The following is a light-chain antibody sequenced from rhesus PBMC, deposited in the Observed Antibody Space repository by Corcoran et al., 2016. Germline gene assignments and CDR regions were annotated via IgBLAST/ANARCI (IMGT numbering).Light chain of an antibody. CDR2: AAS. V-gene: IGKV1-19*01. Sequence: DIQMTQSPSSLSASVGDRVTITWHSSQGIRGWLAWYQQKPGKAPKPLSYAASSLQSGVPSRFSGSGSGTDYTLTISRLQPEDCATYYCQQYDALPFTFGPGTKLDIK. CDR3: QQYDALPFT. J-gene: IGKJ3*01. CDR1: QGIRGW.